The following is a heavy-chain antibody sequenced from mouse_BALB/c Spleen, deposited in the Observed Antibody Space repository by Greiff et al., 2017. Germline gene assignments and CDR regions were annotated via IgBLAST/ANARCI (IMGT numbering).Heavy chain of an antibody. D-gene: IGHD1-1*01. Sequence: QVQLQQSGPELVKSGASVMMSCKASGYTLTDYVISWVKQRTGQGLEWIGEIYPESGSAYYTEKFKGKATLTADKSSNTAYIQLSSLTSEDSALYFCDYYGSSYYAMDYWAQGTSLTVS. CDR2: IYPESGSA. V-gene: IGHV1-77*01. CDR3: DYYGSSYYAMDY. J-gene: IGHJ4*01. CDR1: GYTLTDYV.